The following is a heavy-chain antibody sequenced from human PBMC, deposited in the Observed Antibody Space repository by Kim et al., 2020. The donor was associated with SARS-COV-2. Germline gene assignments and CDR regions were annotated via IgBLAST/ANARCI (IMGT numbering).Heavy chain of an antibody. V-gene: IGHV3-74*01. CDR3: ARARPTDY. CDR1: GFTFSSYG. Sequence: GGSLRLSCAASGFTFSSYGMHWVRQAPGKGLVWVSRIESDGSGTRYADSVKGRFTISRDNAKNTLYLQMNSLRAEDTAVYYCARARPTDYWGQGTLVTVSP. D-gene: IGHD4-17*01. J-gene: IGHJ4*02. CDR2: IESDGSGT.